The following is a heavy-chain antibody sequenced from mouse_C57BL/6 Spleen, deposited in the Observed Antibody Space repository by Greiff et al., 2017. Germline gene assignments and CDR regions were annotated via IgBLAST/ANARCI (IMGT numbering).Heavy chain of an antibody. J-gene: IGHJ4*01. CDR3: TNDPGYAMDY. Sequence: EVQLQQSGAELVRPGASVKLSCTASGFNIKDDYMHWVKQRPEQGLEWIGWIDPENGDTEYASKFQGKATITADTSSNTAYLQLSSLTSEDTAVYYCTNDPGYAMDYWGQGTSVTVSS. V-gene: IGHV14-4*01. CDR1: GFNIKDDY. CDR2: IDPENGDT.